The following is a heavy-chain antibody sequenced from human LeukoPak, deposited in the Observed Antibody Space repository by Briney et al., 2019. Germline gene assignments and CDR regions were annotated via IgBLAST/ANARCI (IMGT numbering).Heavy chain of an antibody. V-gene: IGHV3-9*01. CDR2: IHPNNGGV. Sequence: YLRLSCVTSGFTFERYVMHWLRLAPGTGLECVSSIHPNNGGVGYGASVKGRFAISRDNARNSLYLEMPSLRPEDTAVYYCVKDAPNGSVDFWGRGTLVTVSS. CDR1: GFTFERYV. CDR3: VKDAPNGSVDF. D-gene: IGHD2-8*01. J-gene: IGHJ4*02.